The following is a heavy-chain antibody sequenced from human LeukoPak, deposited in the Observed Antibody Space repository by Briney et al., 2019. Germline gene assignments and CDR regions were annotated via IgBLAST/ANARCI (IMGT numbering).Heavy chain of an antibody. Sequence: GGSLRLSCSASGFTFSSYAMYWVRQAPGKGLEYVSGISSNGGSTYCADSVKGRFTISRGNSKNTLYLQMSSLRAEDTAVYYCVKITSSSGGDYWGQGTLVTVSS. J-gene: IGHJ4*02. V-gene: IGHV3-64D*09. CDR3: VKITSSSGGDY. D-gene: IGHD6-19*01. CDR1: GFTFSSYA. CDR2: ISSNGGST.